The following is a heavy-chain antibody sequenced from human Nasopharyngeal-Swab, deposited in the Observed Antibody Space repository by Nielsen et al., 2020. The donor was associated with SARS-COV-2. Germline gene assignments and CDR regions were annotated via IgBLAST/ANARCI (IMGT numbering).Heavy chain of an antibody. Sequence: GESLKISCAASGFTFSSYWMHWVRQAPGKGLVWVSRINSDGSSTSYADSVKGRFTISRDNAKNTLYLQMNSLRVEDTAVYYCARDGLDYDFWSAYFMDVWGQGTTVTVSS. D-gene: IGHD3-3*01. CDR2: INSDGSST. CDR1: GFTFSSYW. CDR3: ARDGLDYDFWSAYFMDV. J-gene: IGHJ6*02. V-gene: IGHV3-74*01.